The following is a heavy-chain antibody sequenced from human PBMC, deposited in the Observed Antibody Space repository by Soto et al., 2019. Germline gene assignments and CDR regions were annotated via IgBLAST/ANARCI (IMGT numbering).Heavy chain of an antibody. Sequence: VQLLESGGGLVQPGGSLRLSCAASGFTFSSYGMHWVRQAPGKGLEWVAVISYDGSNKYYADSVKGRFTISRDNSKNTLYLQMNSLRAEDTAVYYCAKDLAAEYSYGYYYYYGMDVWGQGTTVTVSS. CDR3: AKDLAAEYSYGYYYYYGMDV. CDR2: ISYDGSNK. CDR1: GFTFSSYG. J-gene: IGHJ6*02. D-gene: IGHD5-18*01. V-gene: IGHV3-30*18.